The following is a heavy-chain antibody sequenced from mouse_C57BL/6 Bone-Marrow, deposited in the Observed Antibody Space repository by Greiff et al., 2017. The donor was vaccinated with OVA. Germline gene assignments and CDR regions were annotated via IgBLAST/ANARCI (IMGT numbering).Heavy chain of an antibody. Sequence: VQLQQSGAELVRPGTSVKMSCKASGYTFTNYWIGWAKQRPGHGLEWIGDIYPGGGYTNYNEKFKGKATLTADKSSSTAYMQFSSLTSEDSAIYYCARGTYYGRDYFDYWGQGTTLTVSS. CDR2: IYPGGGYT. J-gene: IGHJ2*01. V-gene: IGHV1-63*01. CDR1: GYTFTNYW. CDR3: ARGTYYGRDYFDY. D-gene: IGHD1-1*01.